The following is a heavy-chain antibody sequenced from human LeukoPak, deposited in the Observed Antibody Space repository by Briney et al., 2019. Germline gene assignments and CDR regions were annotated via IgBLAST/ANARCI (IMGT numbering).Heavy chain of an antibody. CDR2: VYYSGNT. D-gene: IGHD3-10*01. V-gene: IGHV4-59*01. CDR1: GGSISNFY. J-gene: IGHJ4*02. CDR3: ARDSTMVRGVIRY. Sequence: SETLSLTCTVTGGSISNFYWNWIRQLPGKGLEWIGHVYYSGNTNYNPSLKSRVTISVDTSKNQFSLKLTSVTAADTAVYYCARDSTMVRGVIRYWGQGTLVTVSS.